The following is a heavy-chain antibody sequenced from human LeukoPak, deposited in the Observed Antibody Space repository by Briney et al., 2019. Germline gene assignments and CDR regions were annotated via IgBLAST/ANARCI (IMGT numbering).Heavy chain of an antibody. CDR3: ARWTNFHAFDI. J-gene: IGHJ3*02. D-gene: IGHD1-1*01. V-gene: IGHV3-53*01. CDR2: LYSAGST. CDR1: EFSVKYNY. Sequence: GGSLRLSCAASEFSVKYNYMTWVRQAPGRGLEWVSLLYSAGSTNYADSVKGRFTISRDDSKNTVYLQMNSLRAEDTAVYYCARWTNFHAFDIWGQGTLVTVSS.